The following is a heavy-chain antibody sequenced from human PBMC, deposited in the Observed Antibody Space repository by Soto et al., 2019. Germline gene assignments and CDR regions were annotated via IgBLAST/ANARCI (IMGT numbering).Heavy chain of an antibody. J-gene: IGHJ4*02. D-gene: IGHD3-22*01. CDR3: ARSHLYYDSSGYPDY. Sequence: GSLRLSCAASGFTFSSYSMNWVRQAPGKGLEWVSYISSSSSTINYAESVKGRFTISRDNAKNSLYLQMNSLRAEDTAVYYCARSHLYYDSSGYPDYWGQGTLVTVSS. V-gene: IGHV3-48*04. CDR1: GFTFSSYS. CDR2: ISSSSSTI.